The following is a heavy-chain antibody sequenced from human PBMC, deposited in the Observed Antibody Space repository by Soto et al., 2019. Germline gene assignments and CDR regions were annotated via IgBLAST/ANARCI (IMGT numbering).Heavy chain of an antibody. V-gene: IGHV3-74*01. J-gene: IGHJ4*02. CDR2: INGDGSST. D-gene: IGHD5-18*01. CDR3: ARGGAYIYGPQYD. CDR1: GFSFSGYW. Sequence: EVQLVESGGGLVQPGGSLRLCCATSGFSFSGYWIHWVRQAPGKGLVWVSHINGDGSSTNYADSVKGRFTISRDYAKNTLYLQMNSLRVEDTAVYYCARGGAYIYGPQYDWGQGTLVTVSS.